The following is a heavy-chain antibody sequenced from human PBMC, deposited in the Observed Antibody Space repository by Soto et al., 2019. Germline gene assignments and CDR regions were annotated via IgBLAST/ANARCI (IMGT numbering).Heavy chain of an antibody. CDR1: GYTFTSYA. J-gene: IGHJ4*02. Sequence: QVQLVQSGAEVKKPGASVKVSCKASGYTFTSYAMHWVRQAPGQRLEWMGWINAGNGNTKYSQKFQGRVTITRDTSASTAYMELSSLRSEDTAVYYCASHPGEIVVVPAAMDYWGQGTLVTVSS. CDR2: INAGNGNT. CDR3: ASHPGEIVVVPAAMDY. V-gene: IGHV1-3*01. D-gene: IGHD2-2*01.